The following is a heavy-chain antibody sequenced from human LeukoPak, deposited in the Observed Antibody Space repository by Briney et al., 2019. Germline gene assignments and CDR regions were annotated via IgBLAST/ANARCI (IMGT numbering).Heavy chain of an antibody. CDR2: ISSSSSYI. D-gene: IGHD6-13*01. J-gene: IGHJ4*02. Sequence: GGSPRLSCAASGFTFSSYSMNWVRQAPGKGLEWVSSISSSSSYIYYADSVKGRFTISRDNAKNSLYLQMNSLRAEDTAVYYCARERVVAAAVPFDYWGQGTLVTVSS. CDR1: GFTFSSYS. V-gene: IGHV3-21*01. CDR3: ARERVVAAAVPFDY.